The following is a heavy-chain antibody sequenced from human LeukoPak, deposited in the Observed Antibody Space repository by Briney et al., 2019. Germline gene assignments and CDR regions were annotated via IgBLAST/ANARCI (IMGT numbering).Heavy chain of an antibody. Sequence: SETLSLTCTVSVGSVSSGNYYWSWIRQPPGKGLEWIGYVYYSGSTNYNPSLKSRVTISLDTSKNQFSLKLSSVTAADTAVYYCARDFGSWGQGTLVTVSS. V-gene: IGHV4-61*01. D-gene: IGHD3-3*01. CDR3: ARDFGS. CDR2: VYYSGST. J-gene: IGHJ4*02. CDR1: VGSVSSGNYY.